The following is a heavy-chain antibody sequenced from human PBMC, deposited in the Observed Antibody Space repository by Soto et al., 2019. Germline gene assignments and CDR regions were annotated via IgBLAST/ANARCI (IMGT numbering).Heavy chain of an antibody. D-gene: IGHD2-15*01. V-gene: IGHV3-30-3*01. CDR1: GFTFSSYA. Sequence: GGSLRLSCAASGFTFSSYAMHWVRQAPGKGLEWVAVISYDGSNKYYADSVKGRFTISRDNSKNTLYLQMNSLRAEDTAVYYCARADIVVVVAATWGQGTLVTVSS. CDR3: ARADIVVVVAAT. J-gene: IGHJ5*02. CDR2: ISYDGSNK.